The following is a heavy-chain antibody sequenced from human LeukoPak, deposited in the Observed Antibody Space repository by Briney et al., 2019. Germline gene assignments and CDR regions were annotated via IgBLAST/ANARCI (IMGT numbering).Heavy chain of an antibody. CDR3: ARVGQWYCSGGSCYYFDY. CDR2: ISSSSSYI. CDR1: GFTFSSYA. Sequence: GGSLRLSCAASGFTFSSYAMSWVRQAPGKGLEWVSSISSSSSYIYYADSVKGRFTISRGNAKNSLYLQMNSLRAEDTAVYYCARVGQWYCSGGSCYYFDYWGQGTLVTVSS. J-gene: IGHJ4*02. D-gene: IGHD2-15*01. V-gene: IGHV3-21*01.